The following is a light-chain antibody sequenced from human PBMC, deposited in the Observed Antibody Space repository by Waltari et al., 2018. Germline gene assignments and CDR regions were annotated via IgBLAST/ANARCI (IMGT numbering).Light chain of an antibody. Sequence: EIVLTPSPGTLSLSPGERAPLSCRASQSISKYLAWYQQKPGQPPRLLIYHASSRAAGIPDRFRGSGSGTDFSLTISRLEPEDFAVYYCQHYESLPVTFGQGTKVEIK. CDR3: QHYESLPVT. V-gene: IGKV3-20*01. CDR2: HAS. J-gene: IGKJ1*01. CDR1: QSISKY.